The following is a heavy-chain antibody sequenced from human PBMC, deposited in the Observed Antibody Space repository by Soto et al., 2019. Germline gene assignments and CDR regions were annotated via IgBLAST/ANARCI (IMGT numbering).Heavy chain of an antibody. CDR3: ARAEGAAAY. CDR2: ISYSGTT. D-gene: IGHD1-26*01. V-gene: IGHV4-61*01. J-gene: IGHJ4*02. CDR1: GGSVTSGNYY. Sequence: SETLSLTCTVSGGSVTSGNYYWSWIRQPPGKGLEWIGYISYSGTTSYDPSLKSRVTISADTSKNQFSLNLTSVTAADTGVYYCARAEGAAAYWGQGTLVTVSS.